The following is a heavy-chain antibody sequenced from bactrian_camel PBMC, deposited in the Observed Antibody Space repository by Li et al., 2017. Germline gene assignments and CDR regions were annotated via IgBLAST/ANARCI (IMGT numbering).Heavy chain of an antibody. V-gene: IGHV3S40*01. D-gene: IGHD5*01. J-gene: IGHJ6*01. CDR1: GFTFSTTS. CDR2: IDSGGGS. CDR3: VRDDWGWSFGS. Sequence: VQLVESGGGLVQPGGSLRLSCAASGFTFSTTSMFWVRQAPGKGLEYVTAIDSGGGSYYPDSVKGRFTISRDNAKNSVYLQMNSLKPEDTAVYYCVRDDWGWSFGSWGQGTQVTVS.